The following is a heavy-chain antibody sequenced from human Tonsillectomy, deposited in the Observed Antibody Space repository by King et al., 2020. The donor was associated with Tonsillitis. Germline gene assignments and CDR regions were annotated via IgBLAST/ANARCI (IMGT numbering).Heavy chain of an antibody. CDR2: IKQDGSDK. CDR3: AVGGHLDY. D-gene: IGHD1-26*01. J-gene: IGHJ4*02. V-gene: IGHV3-7*01. Sequence: EVQLVESGGGLVQPGGSLRLSCAASGFIFSNFWMSWVRQAPGKGLEWVAKIKQDGSDKLYVASVKGRFTISRDNAKNSLYLQMNSVRAEDTAVYYCAVGGHLDYCGQGTLVTVSS. CDR1: GFIFSNFW.